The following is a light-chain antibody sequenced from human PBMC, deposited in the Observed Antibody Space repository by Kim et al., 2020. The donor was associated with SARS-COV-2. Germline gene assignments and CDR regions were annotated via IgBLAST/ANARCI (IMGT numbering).Light chain of an antibody. CDR1: SGNSSYA. Sequence: ASVKLTCTLSSGNSSYAIAWHQQQPEKGPRYLMKLNSDGSHSKGDGIPVRFSGSSSGAERYLTISSLQSEDEADYYCQTWGTGIRVFGGGTQLTVL. J-gene: IGLJ3*02. V-gene: IGLV4-69*01. CDR3: QTWGTGIRV. CDR2: LNSDGSH.